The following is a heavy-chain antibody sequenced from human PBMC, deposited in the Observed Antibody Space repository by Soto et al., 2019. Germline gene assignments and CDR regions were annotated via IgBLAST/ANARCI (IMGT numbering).Heavy chain of an antibody. V-gene: IGHV1-24*01. CDR2: FDPEDGET. CDR1: GYTLTELS. D-gene: IGHD6-19*01. Sequence: ASVEVSCKVSGYTLTELSMHWVRQAPGKGLEWMGGFDPEDGETIYAQKFQGRVTMTEDTSTDTAYMELSSLRFEDTAVYYCAXVVRSSGWYYYYYGMDVWGQGTTVTVSS. CDR3: AXVVRSSGWYYYYYGMDV. J-gene: IGHJ6*02.